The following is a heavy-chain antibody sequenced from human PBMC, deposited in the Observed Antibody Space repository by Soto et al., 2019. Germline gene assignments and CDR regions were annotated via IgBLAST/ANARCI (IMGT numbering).Heavy chain of an antibody. Sequence: EVQLVESGGGLIQPGGSLRLSCAASGFTVTNKYMTWVRQAPGKGLEWVSLIYSGGAISYADSVKGRFTISRDNSKDILYLQMNSLRAEDTAVYYCARVDYADYGRYFDLWGRRTQVTVSS. CDR2: IYSGGAI. D-gene: IGHD4-17*01. J-gene: IGHJ2*01. V-gene: IGHV3-53*01. CDR3: ARVDYADYGRYFDL. CDR1: GFTVTNKY.